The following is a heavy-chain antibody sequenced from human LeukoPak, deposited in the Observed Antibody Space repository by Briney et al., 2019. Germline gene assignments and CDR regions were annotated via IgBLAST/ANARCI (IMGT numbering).Heavy chain of an antibody. CDR1: GFTFSSYT. CDR2: ITSSSSHI. Sequence: PGGSLRLSCAASGFTFSSYTMNWVRQAPGKGLEWVSSITSSSSHIYYADSVKGRFTISRDNAKNSLFLQTNSLRAEDTAVYYCARLRGYYFDYWGQGTLVTVSS. D-gene: IGHD3-22*01. CDR3: ARLRGYYFDY. J-gene: IGHJ4*02. V-gene: IGHV3-21*01.